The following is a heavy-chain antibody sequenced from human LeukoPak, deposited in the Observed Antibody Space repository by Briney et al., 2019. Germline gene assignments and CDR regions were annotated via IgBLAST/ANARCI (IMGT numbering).Heavy chain of an antibody. J-gene: IGHJ5*02. CDR3: ARQRSYENWFDP. D-gene: IGHD5-18*01. V-gene: IGHV4-39*01. CDR2: IYYSGST. Sequence: SETLSLTCTVSGGSISSSSYYWGWIRQPPGKGLEWIGSIYYSGSTYYNPSLKSRVTISVDTSKNQFSLKLSSVTAADTAVYYCARQRSYENWFDPWGQGTLVTVSS. CDR1: GGSISSSSYY.